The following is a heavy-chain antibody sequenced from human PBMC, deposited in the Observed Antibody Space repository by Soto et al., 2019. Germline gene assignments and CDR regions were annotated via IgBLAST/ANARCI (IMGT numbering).Heavy chain of an antibody. J-gene: IGHJ4*02. CDR1: GGTFSTYA. CDR3: ASGIQLWLRRINNGYSG. V-gene: IGHV1-69*12. CDR2: IIPMFGTA. Sequence: QVQLVQSGAEVKKPESSVKVSCKAPGGTFSTYAISWVRQAPGQGLEWMGGIIPMFGTANYAQRFQDRVTITADESTTTAYMELSSLRSEDTAVYFSASGIQLWLRRINNGYSGWGQGTLVTVSS. D-gene: IGHD5-18*01.